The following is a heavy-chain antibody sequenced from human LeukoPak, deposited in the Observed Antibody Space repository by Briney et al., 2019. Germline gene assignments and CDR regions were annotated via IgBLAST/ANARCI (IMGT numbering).Heavy chain of an antibody. CDR1: GFTSSSYW. CDR3: ARVGGSNAFDI. J-gene: IGHJ3*02. D-gene: IGHD1-26*01. V-gene: IGHV3-74*01. Sequence: GGSLRLSCAASGFTSSSYWVHWFRQAPGKGLVWVSPINSDGSSTSYADSVKGRFTISRDNAKNTLSLQMNSLRAEDTAVYYCARVGGSNAFDIWGQGTMVIVSS. CDR2: INSDGSST.